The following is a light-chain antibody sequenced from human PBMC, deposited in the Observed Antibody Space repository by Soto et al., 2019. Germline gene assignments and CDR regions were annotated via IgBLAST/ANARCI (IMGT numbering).Light chain of an antibody. V-gene: IGKV3-15*01. CDR3: QQLNSYLIT. CDR1: QSVSSN. CDR2: GAS. J-gene: IGKJ5*01. Sequence: EIVMTQSPATLSVSPGERATLSCRASQSVSSNLAWYQQKPGQAPRLLIYGASTRATGIPARFSGSGSGTEFALTISSLQPEDFATYYCQQLNSYLITFGQGTRLENK.